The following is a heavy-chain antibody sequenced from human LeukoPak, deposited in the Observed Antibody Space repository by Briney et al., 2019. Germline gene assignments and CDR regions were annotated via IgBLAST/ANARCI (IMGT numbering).Heavy chain of an antibody. Sequence: PGGSLRLSCAASGFTFSSYSMNWVRQAPGKGLERVSSISSSSSYIYYADSVKGRFTISRDNAKNSLYLQMNSLRAEDTAVYYCARGFDRALYYYYGMDVWGQGTTVTVSS. J-gene: IGHJ6*02. V-gene: IGHV3-21*01. D-gene: IGHD3-9*01. CDR2: ISSSSSYI. CDR1: GFTFSSYS. CDR3: ARGFDRALYYYYGMDV.